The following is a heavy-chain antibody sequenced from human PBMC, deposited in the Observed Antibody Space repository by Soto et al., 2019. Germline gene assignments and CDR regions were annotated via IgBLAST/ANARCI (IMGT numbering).Heavy chain of an antibody. CDR2: INHSGST. V-gene: IGHV4-34*01. J-gene: IGHJ5*02. CDR1: GGSFSGYY. Sequence: SETLSLTCAVYGGSFSGYYWSWIRQPPGKGLEWIGEINHSGSTNYNPSLKSRVTISVDTSKNQFSLKLSSVPAADTAVYYCARVLRARAYIYDGSGYSRQNWFDPWGQGTLVTVSS. D-gene: IGHD3-22*01. CDR3: ARVLRARAYIYDGSGYSRQNWFDP.